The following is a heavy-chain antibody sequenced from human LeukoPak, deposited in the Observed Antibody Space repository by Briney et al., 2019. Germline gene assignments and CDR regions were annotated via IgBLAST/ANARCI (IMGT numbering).Heavy chain of an antibody. J-gene: IGHJ5*02. CDR1: GFIFNNYG. Sequence: PGGSLRLSCAASGFIFNNYGLIWVRQAPGKGLEWVSAISNDGGGTQYADFVEGRFTISRDNSKNTLFLQMSSLRAEDTALYYCAKGSSGYFADLWGQRTLVTVSS. CDR3: AKGSSGYFADL. CDR2: ISNDGGGT. V-gene: IGHV3-23*01. D-gene: IGHD3-22*01.